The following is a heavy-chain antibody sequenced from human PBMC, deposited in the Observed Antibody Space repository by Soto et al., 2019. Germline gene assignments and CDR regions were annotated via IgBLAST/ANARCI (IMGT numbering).Heavy chain of an antibody. D-gene: IGHD2-2*01. J-gene: IGHJ6*03. CDR3: ARDGPFCSGTGCRDYYHYMNF. CDR2: ISGSTSYI. V-gene: IGHV3-21*01. CDR1: GFSFSDYS. Sequence: EVQLVESGGGLGKPGGSLRLSCAASGFSFSDYSMNWVRQAPGKGLEWVSSISGSTSYIYYADSLKGRFTVSRDNAEKSLYLQMNSLRAEDTAVYHCARDGPFCSGTGCRDYYHYMNFWGKGTTVIVSS.